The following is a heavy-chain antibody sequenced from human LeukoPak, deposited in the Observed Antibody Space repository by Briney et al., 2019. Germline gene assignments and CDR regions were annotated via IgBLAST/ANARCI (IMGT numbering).Heavy chain of an antibody. J-gene: IGHJ4*02. V-gene: IGHV3-30*02. CDR2: IRYDGSNK. CDR1: GFTFSSYG. D-gene: IGHD3-10*01. Sequence: GGSLRLSCAASGFTFSSYGMHWVRQAPGKGLEWVAFIRYDGSNKYYADSVKGRFTISRDNSKNTLYLQMNSLRAEDTAVYYCAKDQEITMVWGTFDYWGQGTLVTVSS. CDR3: AKDQEITMVWGTFDY.